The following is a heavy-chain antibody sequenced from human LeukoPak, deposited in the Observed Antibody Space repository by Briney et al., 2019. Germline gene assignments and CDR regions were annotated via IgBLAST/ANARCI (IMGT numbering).Heavy chain of an antibody. D-gene: IGHD6-6*01. CDR1: GFTFSSYA. V-gene: IGHV3-23*01. Sequence: TGGSLRLSCAASGFTFSSYAMSWVRQAPGKGLEWVSAISGRGGSTYYADSVKGRFTISRDNSKNTLYLQMNSLRAEDTAVYYCARWALAARIFDYWGQGTLVTVSS. CDR3: ARWALAARIFDY. CDR2: ISGRGGST. J-gene: IGHJ4*02.